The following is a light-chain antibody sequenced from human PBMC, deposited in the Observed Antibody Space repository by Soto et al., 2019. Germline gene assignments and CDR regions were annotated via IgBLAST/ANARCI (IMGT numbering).Light chain of an antibody. CDR3: TSYVGNDIWV. CDR2: EVT. J-gene: IGLJ3*02. Sequence: QSVLTQPPSASGSPGQSVTISCTGTSSDVGAYKDVSWYQQYPGKAPKLMIYEVTKRPSGVTDRFSGSKSGNTASLTVSGLQAEDEADYYCTSYVGNDIWVFGGGTKVTVL. CDR1: SSDVGAYKD. V-gene: IGLV2-8*01.